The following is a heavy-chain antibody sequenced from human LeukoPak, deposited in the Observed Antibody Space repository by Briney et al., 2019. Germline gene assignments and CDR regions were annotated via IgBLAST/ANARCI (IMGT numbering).Heavy chain of an antibody. V-gene: IGHV4-39*01. CDR1: GGSFSGYY. D-gene: IGHD2-15*01. CDR3: ARHADGAAFGY. CDR2: IYYSGST. J-gene: IGHJ4*02. Sequence: SETLSLTCAVYGGSFSGYYWGWIRQPPGKGLEWIGSIYYSGSTYYNPSLKSRVSISVDTSKNQFSLKLTSVTAADTAVYFCARHADGAAFGYWGQGTLVTVSS.